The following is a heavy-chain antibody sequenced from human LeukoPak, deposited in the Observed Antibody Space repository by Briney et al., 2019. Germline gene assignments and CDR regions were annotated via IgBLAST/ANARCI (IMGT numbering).Heavy chain of an antibody. V-gene: IGHV3-30*04. CDR2: VSHDGRNT. Sequence: QPGGSLRLSRAASGFTFRSYAIHWVRQAPGKGLEWVAVVSHDGRNTYLADSVKGRFTISRDNSNNTMYLQMNSLRPEDTAVYYCARTGFGDYEFSFGAFDLWGHGTMVTVSS. CDR1: GFTFRSYA. D-gene: IGHD4-17*01. CDR3: ARTGFGDYEFSFGAFDL. J-gene: IGHJ3*01.